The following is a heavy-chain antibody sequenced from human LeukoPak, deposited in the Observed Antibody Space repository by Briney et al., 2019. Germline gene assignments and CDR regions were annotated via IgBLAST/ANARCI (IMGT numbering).Heavy chain of an antibody. J-gene: IGHJ4*02. Sequence: GGSLRLSCATSEFTFSTYAMSWVRQAPGKGLEWVSGISGSGGSTYYAESVKGRFTISRDNSKNTLHLQMNNLRAEDMAVYYCAKDGAGDTTGWSNYFDYWGQGTLVTVSS. CDR3: AKDGAGDTTGWSNYFDY. CDR1: EFTFSTYA. D-gene: IGHD6-19*01. CDR2: ISGSGGST. V-gene: IGHV3-23*01.